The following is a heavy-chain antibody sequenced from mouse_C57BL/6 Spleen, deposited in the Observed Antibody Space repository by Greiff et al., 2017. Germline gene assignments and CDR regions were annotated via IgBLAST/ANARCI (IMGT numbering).Heavy chain of an antibody. J-gene: IGHJ2*01. CDR2: IDPNSGGT. D-gene: IGHD3-2*02. V-gene: IGHV1-72*01. CDR3: ARGSDSSGYVPFDY. Sequence: VQLQQSGAELVKPGASVKLSCKASGYTFTSYWMHWVKPRPGRGLEWIGRIDPNSGGTKYNEKFKSKATLTVDKPSSTAYMQLSSLTSEDSAVYYGARGSDSSGYVPFDYWGQGTTLTVSS. CDR1: GYTFTSYW.